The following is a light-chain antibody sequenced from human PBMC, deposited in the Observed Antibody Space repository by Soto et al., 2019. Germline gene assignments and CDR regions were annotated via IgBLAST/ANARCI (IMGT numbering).Light chain of an antibody. V-gene: IGLV2-14*01. CDR3: SSYTSSSTLV. CDR1: SRDVGAYNY. Sequence: QSALTQPASVSGSPGQSSTLSCTGTSRDVGAYNYVSWYQQHPGKAPKLMIYDVSNRPSGVSNRFSGSKSGNTASLTISGLQAEDEADYYCSSYTSSSTLVFGGGTQRTVL. J-gene: IGLJ2*01. CDR2: DVS.